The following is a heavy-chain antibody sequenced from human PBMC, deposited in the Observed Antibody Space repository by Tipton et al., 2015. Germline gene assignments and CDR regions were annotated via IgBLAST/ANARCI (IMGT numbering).Heavy chain of an antibody. CDR1: GAFINSYY. Sequence: TLSLTCTVSGAFINSYYWSWIRQPPGKGLEWIGTISHSGSTYYNPSLKSRVTISADTSRNQFSLRLSSVTAADTAVYYCACHDYDLLTRDYQTVDYWGQGTLVTVSP. V-gene: IGHV4-59*04. D-gene: IGHD3-9*01. CDR2: ISHSGST. J-gene: IGHJ4*02. CDR3: ACHDYDLLTRDYQTVDY.